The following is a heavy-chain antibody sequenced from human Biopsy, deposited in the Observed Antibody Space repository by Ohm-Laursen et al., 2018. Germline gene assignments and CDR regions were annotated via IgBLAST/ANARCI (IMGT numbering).Heavy chain of an antibody. Sequence: SLRLSCTASGVTLSGNAMNWVRQAPGKGLEWVSSITGGGNYINYADSVRGRFTISRDNSKNSVYLVMSSLRAEDTAVYFCATAAYAPPYFDLWGRGTVVTVSS. CDR2: ITGGGNYI. D-gene: IGHD4-17*01. V-gene: IGHV3-21*06. CDR1: GVTLSGNA. CDR3: ATAAYAPPYFDL. J-gene: IGHJ4*02.